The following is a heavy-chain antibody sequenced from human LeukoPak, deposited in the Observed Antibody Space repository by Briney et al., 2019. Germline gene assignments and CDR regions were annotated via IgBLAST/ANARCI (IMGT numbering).Heavy chain of an antibody. CDR3: AKDYPTPAH. Sequence: PGRSLRLSCAASGFTFSSYGMHWVRQAPGKGLEWVAVIWYDGSNKYYAESVKGRFTISRDNSKNTLYLQMNSLRAGDTAVYYCAKDYPTPAHWGQGTLVTVSS. V-gene: IGHV3-33*06. CDR2: IWYDGSNK. J-gene: IGHJ4*02. CDR1: GFTFSSYG.